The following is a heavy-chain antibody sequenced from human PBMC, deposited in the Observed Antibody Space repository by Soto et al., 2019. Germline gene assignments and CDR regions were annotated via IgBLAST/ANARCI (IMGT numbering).Heavy chain of an antibody. D-gene: IGHD3-9*01. CDR2: MNPNSGNT. CDR1: GYTFTSYD. Sequence: ASVKVSCKASGYTFTSYDINWVRQATGQGLEWMGWMNPNSGNTGYAQKFQGRVTMTRNTSISTACMELSSLRSEDTAVYYCARTGITISRVDYYYYYYMDVWGKGTTVTVSS. CDR3: ARTGITISRVDYYYYYYMDV. V-gene: IGHV1-8*01. J-gene: IGHJ6*03.